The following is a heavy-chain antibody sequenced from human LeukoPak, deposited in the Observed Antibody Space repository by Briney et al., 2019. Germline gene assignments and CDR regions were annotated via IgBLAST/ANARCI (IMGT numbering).Heavy chain of an antibody. CDR3: ARDPPNNGYDFDY. J-gene: IGHJ4*02. CDR1: GFTYSAYN. V-gene: IGHV3-21*01. Sequence: GGSLRLSCAASGFTYSAYNMNWVRQAPGKGLEWVASITSSSAYIYYGDSVKGRVRISRDNAKNSLYLQMTALIAEDTAVYYCARDPPNNGYDFDYWGQGILVTVSS. CDR2: ITSSSAYI. D-gene: IGHD3-22*01.